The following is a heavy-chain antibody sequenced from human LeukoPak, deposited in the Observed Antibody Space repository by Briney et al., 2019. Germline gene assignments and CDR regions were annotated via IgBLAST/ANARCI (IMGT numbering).Heavy chain of an antibody. V-gene: IGHV3-7*01. D-gene: IGHD5-18*01. J-gene: IGHJ4*02. CDR1: GFSFTTYW. CDR3: ARGIGYSYGYYFDY. Sequence: RSGGSLRLSCAASGFSFTTYWMTWVRQAPGKGLEWVANIKQDGSEKYYVDSVKGRFTISRDNAKNSLYLQMDSLRAEDTAVYYCARGIGYSYGYYFDYWGQGTLVTVSS. CDR2: IKQDGSEK.